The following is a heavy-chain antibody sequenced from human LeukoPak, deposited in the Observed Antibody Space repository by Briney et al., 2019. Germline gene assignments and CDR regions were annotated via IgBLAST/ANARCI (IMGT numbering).Heavy chain of an antibody. CDR3: ARVFGERDCTNGVCYHFDY. V-gene: IGHV3-66*01. D-gene: IGHD2-8*01. CDR1: GFSVRGXX. J-gene: IGHJ4*02. CDR2: XXXXGSA. Sequence: GGSLRLSCAXSGFSVRGXXXXXXXXAPGKXXXXXXXXXXXGSADYADSVKGRFTXSRDNSKNTMYLQMNSLRAEDTAVYFCARVFGERDCTNGVCYHFDYWGQGTLVTVSS.